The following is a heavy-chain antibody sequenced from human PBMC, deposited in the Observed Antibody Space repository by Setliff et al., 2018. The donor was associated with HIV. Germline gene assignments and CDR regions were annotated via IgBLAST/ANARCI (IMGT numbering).Heavy chain of an antibody. CDR1: GGSISSYY. Sequence: SETLSLTCTVSGGSISSYYWSWIRQSPGKGLEWIGNIYYSGNTNYNPSFKSRVAISVDTSMNQFSLRVNSVTAADTAVYYCARSLVPSGYYYGRHAFDIWGQGTKVTVSS. J-gene: IGHJ3*02. CDR2: IYYSGNT. D-gene: IGHD3-22*01. CDR3: ARSLVPSGYYYGRHAFDI. V-gene: IGHV4-59*08.